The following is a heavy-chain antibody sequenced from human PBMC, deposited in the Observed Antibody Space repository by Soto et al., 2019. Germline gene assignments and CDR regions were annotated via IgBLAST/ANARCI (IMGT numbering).Heavy chain of an antibody. J-gene: IGHJ4*02. CDR2: IYWDDDK. V-gene: IGHV2-5*02. CDR3: AHSPPPRGPTACFDY. D-gene: IGHD1-26*01. CDR1: GFSLSTDRMA. Sequence: QITLEESGPTLVKPTQTLTLTCAFSGFSLSTDRMAVGWIRQPPGKALEWLALIYWDDDKRYSPSLKSRLTIRNDHSKNPVVLTMPNMDPVDTGTYWCAHSPPPRGPTACFDYWCQGILVTVSS.